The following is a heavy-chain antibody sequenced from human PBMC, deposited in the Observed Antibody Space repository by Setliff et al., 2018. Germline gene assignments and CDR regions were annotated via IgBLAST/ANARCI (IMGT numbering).Heavy chain of an antibody. Sequence: SVKVSCKAYGYTFSRNYITWVRQAPGRGLEWMGGIIPIFGTANYAQKFQGRVTITRDTSISTAYMELSRLRSDDTAVYYCARERALLRYFDWSSYYYYYGMDVWGQGTTVTVSS. CDR1: GYTFSRNY. J-gene: IGHJ6*02. V-gene: IGHV1-69*05. CDR3: ARERALLRYFDWSSYYYYYGMDV. D-gene: IGHD3-9*01. CDR2: IIPIFGTA.